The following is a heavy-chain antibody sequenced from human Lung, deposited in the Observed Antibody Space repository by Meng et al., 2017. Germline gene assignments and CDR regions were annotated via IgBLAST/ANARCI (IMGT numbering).Heavy chain of an antibody. CDR2: MNPNSGDT. D-gene: IGHD6-6*01. J-gene: IGHJ4*02. Sequence: QVQLVQSVAEVKMPGASVRVSCKASGYTFTDYYMQWVRQAPGQGLEWMGSMNPNSGDTKYAQKFQGRVTMTGYTSISTAYMELSRLTSDDTAVYYCAREGGSSSHFEYWGQGTLVTVSS. CDR3: AREGGSSSHFEY. V-gene: IGHV1-2*02. CDR1: GYTFTDYY.